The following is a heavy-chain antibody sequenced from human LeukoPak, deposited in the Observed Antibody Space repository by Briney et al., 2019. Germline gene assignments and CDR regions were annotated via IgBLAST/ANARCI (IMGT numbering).Heavy chain of an antibody. D-gene: IGHD3-9*01. CDR1: GGSFSGYY. V-gene: IGHV4-34*01. CDR2: INHSGST. Sequence: PSETLSLTCAVYGGSFSGYYWSWIRQPPGKGLEWIGEINHSGSTNYNPSLKSRVTISVDTSKNQFSLKLSSVTAADTAVYYCARGAPRNLRYFDWLYYFDYWGQGTLVTVSS. CDR3: ARGAPRNLRYFDWLYYFDY. J-gene: IGHJ4*02.